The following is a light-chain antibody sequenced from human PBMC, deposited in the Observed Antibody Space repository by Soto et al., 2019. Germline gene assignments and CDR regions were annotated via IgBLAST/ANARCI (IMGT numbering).Light chain of an antibody. Sequence: EIVLTQSPGTLSLSPGERATLSCRASQSVSSSYLAWYQQKPGQAPRLLIYGASSRATGIPDRFSGSGSGTDFTLTTSRLEPEDFAVYYCQQYGRSWTFGQGTKVDIK. CDR1: QSVSSSY. V-gene: IGKV3-20*01. CDR3: QQYGRSWT. CDR2: GAS. J-gene: IGKJ1*01.